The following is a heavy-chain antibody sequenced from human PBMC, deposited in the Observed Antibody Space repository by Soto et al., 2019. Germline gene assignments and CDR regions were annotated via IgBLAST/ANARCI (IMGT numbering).Heavy chain of an antibody. Sequence: QVQLVQSGAAVKKPGASVKVSCKASGYTFTSYGFSWVRQAPGQGLEWMGWISAYNGNTNYAQKLQGRVTMTTDTSTSTAYMELRSLRSDDTAVYYCASYHLNSYYYGMDVLCPGTTVTVSS. CDR2: ISAYNGNT. V-gene: IGHV1-18*01. CDR3: ASYHLNSYYYGMDV. CDR1: GYTFTSYG. J-gene: IGHJ6*02.